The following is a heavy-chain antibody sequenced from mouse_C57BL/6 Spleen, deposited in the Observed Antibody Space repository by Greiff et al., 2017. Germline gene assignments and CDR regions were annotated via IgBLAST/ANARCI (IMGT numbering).Heavy chain of an antibody. V-gene: IGHV1-26*01. CDR3: ARNLYYYGSILHWDRYAMDY. CDR2: INPNNGGT. Sequence: EVQLQQSGPELVKPGASVKISCKASGYTFTDYYMNWVKQSHGKSLEWIGDINPNNGGTSYNQKFKGKATLTVDKSSSTAYMELRSLTSEDSAVYYCARNLYYYGSILHWDRYAMDYWGQGTSVTVSS. CDR1: GYTFTDYY. D-gene: IGHD1-1*01. J-gene: IGHJ4*01.